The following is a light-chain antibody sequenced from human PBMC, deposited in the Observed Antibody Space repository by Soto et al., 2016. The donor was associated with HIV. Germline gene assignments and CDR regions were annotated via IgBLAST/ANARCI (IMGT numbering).Light chain of an antibody. CDR1: QTISSW. J-gene: IGKJ1*01. Sequence: DIQMTQSPSTLSASVGDRVTITYRASQTISSWLAWYQQKPGKAPKLLIYKASNLQSGVPSRFSGSGSGTEFTLTISSLQPDDFATYYCQQYSNYPWTFGQGTKVEIK. V-gene: IGKV1-5*03. CDR2: KAS. CDR3: QQYSNYPWT.